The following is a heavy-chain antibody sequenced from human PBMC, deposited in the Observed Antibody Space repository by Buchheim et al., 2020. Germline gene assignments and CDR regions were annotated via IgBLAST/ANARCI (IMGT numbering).Heavy chain of an antibody. Sequence: EVQLLESGGGLVQPGGSLRLSCAASGFTFSSYAMSWVRQAPGKGLEWVSAISGSGGSTYYADSVKGRFTISSDNSKNKLYLQMNSLRAEDTAVYYCAKDGITMIVVVIAYYFDYWGQGTL. CDR1: GFTFSSYA. D-gene: IGHD3-22*01. V-gene: IGHV3-23*01. CDR3: AKDGITMIVVVIAYYFDY. J-gene: IGHJ4*02. CDR2: ISGSGGST.